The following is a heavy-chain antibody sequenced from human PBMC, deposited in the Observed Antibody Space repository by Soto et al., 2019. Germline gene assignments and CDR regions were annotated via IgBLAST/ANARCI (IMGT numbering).Heavy chain of an antibody. CDR1: SGSISSSNW. Sequence: SETLFLTCAVSSGSISSSNWWSWVRQPPGKGLEWIGEIYHSGRTNYNPSLKSRVTISVDKSKNQFSLKLSSVTAADTAVYYCARGDYDILTGWWVGAFDIWGQGTMVTVSS. J-gene: IGHJ3*02. V-gene: IGHV4-4*02. D-gene: IGHD3-9*01. CDR2: IYHSGRT. CDR3: ARGDYDILTGWWVGAFDI.